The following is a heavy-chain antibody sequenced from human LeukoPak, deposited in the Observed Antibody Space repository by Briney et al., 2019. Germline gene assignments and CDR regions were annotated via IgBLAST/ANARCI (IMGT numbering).Heavy chain of an antibody. CDR1: GGSFSGYD. CDR3: ARVSVTGTTGLSPYYFDY. Sequence: SETLSLTCAVYGGSFSGYDWSWIRQPPGKGLEWIGEINHSGSTNYNPSLKSRVTISVDTSKNQFSLKLSSVTAADTAVYYCARVSVTGTTGLSPYYFDYWGQGTLVTVSS. V-gene: IGHV4-34*01. CDR2: INHSGST. D-gene: IGHD1-7*01. J-gene: IGHJ4*02.